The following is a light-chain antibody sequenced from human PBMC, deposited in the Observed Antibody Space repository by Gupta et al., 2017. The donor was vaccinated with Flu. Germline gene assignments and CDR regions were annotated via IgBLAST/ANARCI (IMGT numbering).Light chain of an antibody. CDR1: QSISSY. Sequence: DIQMTQSPSSLSASVGDRVTITCRASQSISSYLNWYQQKPGKAPKLLIYAASSLQSGVPSRFSGSGSGTDFTLTISSRQPEDFAPYYCQQSYSTPRYTFGQGTKLEIK. CDR3: QQSYSTPRYT. CDR2: AAS. J-gene: IGKJ2*01. V-gene: IGKV1-39*01.